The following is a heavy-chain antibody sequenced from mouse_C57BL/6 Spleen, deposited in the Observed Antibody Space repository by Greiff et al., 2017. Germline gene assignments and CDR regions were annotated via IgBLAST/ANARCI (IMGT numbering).Heavy chain of an antibody. CDR3: ASHYDYDGYYFDY. CDR1: GYTFTSYW. V-gene: IGHV1-64*01. CDR2: IHPNSGST. J-gene: IGHJ2*01. D-gene: IGHD2-4*01. Sequence: QVQLQQPGAELVKPGASVKLSCKASGYTFTSYWMHWVKQRPGQGLEWIGMIHPNSGSTNYNEKFKSKATLTVDKSSSTAYMQLSSLTSEDSAVXYCASHYDYDGYYFDYWGQGTTLTVSS.